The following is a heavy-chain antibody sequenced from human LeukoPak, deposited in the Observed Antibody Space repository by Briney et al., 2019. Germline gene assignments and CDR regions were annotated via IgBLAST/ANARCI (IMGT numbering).Heavy chain of an antibody. CDR1: GFAFSSYA. CDR2: ISDSGGST. D-gene: IGHD3-22*01. CDR3: AKGPYYYDSSGYYYDY. Sequence: GGSLRLSCAASGFAFSSYAMNWVHQAPGKGLEWVSGISDSGGSTYYADSVKGRFTISRDNSKNTLYLQMNSLRAEDTALYYCAKGPYYYDSSGYYYDYWGQGTLVTVSS. J-gene: IGHJ4*02. V-gene: IGHV3-23*01.